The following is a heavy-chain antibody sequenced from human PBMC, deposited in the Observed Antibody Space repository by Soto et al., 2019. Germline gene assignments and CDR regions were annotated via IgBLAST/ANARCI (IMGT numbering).Heavy chain of an antibody. V-gene: IGHV3-21*01. J-gene: IGHJ4*02. Sequence: PGGSLRLSCAASGFTFSSYTMNWVRQAPGKGLEWVSSLSSSSKNIYYADSMKGRFTISRDNAKSSLYLQMNSLRAEDTAVYFYATMNLVAADNAFDFWGQGTLVTVSS. CDR2: LSSSSKNI. CDR3: ATMNLVAADNAFDF. CDR1: GFTFSSYT. D-gene: IGHD5-12*01.